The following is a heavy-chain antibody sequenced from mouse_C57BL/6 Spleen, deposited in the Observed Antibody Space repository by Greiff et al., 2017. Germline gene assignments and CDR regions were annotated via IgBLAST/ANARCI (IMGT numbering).Heavy chain of an antibody. CDR3: TRTETDFDY. CDR2: IDPETGGT. Sequence: QVQLQQSGAELVRPGASVTLSCKASGYTFTDYEMHWVKQTPVHGLEWIGAIDPETGGTAYNQKFKGKAILTADKSSSTAYMELRSLTSEDSAVYYCTRTETDFDYWGQGTTLTVSS. CDR1: GYTFTDYE. J-gene: IGHJ2*01. V-gene: IGHV1-15*01.